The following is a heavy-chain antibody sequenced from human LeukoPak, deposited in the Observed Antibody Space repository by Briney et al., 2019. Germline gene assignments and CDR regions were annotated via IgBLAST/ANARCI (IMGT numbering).Heavy chain of an antibody. CDR2: ISSSSYI. CDR3: ATDPIAAAVSSY. D-gene: IGHD6-13*01. Sequence: GGSLRLSCAASGFTFSSYSMNWVRQAPGKGLEWVSSISSSSYIYYADSVKGRFTISRDNAKNSLYLQMNSLRAEDTAVYYCATDPIAAAVSSYWGQGTLVTVSS. CDR1: GFTFSSYS. J-gene: IGHJ4*02. V-gene: IGHV3-21*01.